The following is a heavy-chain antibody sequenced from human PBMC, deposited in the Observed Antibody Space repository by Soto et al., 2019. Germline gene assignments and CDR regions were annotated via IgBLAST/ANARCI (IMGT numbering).Heavy chain of an antibody. J-gene: IGHJ5*02. V-gene: IGHV4-31*03. CDR2: IYYSGST. CDR3: ARHPSHFWFDP. CDR1: GGSISSGGYY. Sequence: SETLSLTCTVSGGSISSGGYYWSWIRQHPGKGLEWIGYIYYSGSTYYNPSLKSRVTISVDTSKNQFSLKLSSVTAADTAAYYCARHPSHFWFDPWGQGTLVTVSS.